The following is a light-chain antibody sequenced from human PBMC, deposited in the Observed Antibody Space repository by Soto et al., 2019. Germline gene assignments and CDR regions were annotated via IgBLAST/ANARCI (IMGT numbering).Light chain of an antibody. CDR3: LLDYAYFWA. V-gene: IGKV1-6*01. CDR2: AAS. J-gene: IGKJ1*01. Sequence: IQMTQSPSSLSASVGDRVTITCRASQSIRSYLNCYQQKPGKAPNLLIYAASTLQSGIPSRFSGSGSGRDFTLTISSLQPEDFATYYCLLDYAYFWAFGQGTKVDIK. CDR1: QSIRSY.